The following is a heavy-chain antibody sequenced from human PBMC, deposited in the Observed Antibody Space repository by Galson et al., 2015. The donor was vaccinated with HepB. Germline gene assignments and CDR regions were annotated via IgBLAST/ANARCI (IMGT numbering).Heavy chain of an antibody. Sequence: SVKVSCKASGYTFTGYYMHWVRQAPGQGLEWMGRINPNSGGTNYAQKFQGRVTMTRDTSISTAYMELSRLRSDDTVVYYCARGGRHSGNVGGFDYWGQGTLVTVSS. V-gene: IGHV1-2*05. J-gene: IGHJ4*02. CDR3: ARGGRHSGNVGGFDY. CDR2: INPNSGGT. CDR1: GYTFTGYY. D-gene: IGHD5-12*01.